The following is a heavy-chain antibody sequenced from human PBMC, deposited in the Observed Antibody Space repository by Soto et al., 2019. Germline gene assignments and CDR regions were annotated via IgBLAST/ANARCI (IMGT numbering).Heavy chain of an antibody. CDR2: ISAYNGNT. J-gene: IGHJ6*02. V-gene: IGHV1-18*01. CDR1: GYTFTSYG. Sequence: QVQLVQSGAEVKKPGASVKVSCKASGYTFTSYGISWVRQAPGQGLEWMGWISAYNGNTNYAQKIQGRVTMTTGTAKSTAYIERMSMKSDDTAVYYCARDGYGIYVWGQGTTVTVSS. CDR3: ARDGYGIYV.